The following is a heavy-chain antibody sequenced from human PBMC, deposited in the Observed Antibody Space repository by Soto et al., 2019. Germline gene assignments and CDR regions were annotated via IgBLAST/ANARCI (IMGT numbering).Heavy chain of an antibody. CDR2: IKQDGSEK. D-gene: IGHD3-22*01. CDR1: GFTFSSYG. V-gene: IGHV3-7*03. J-gene: IGHJ4*02. Sequence: VQLVESGGGVVQPGRSLRLSCAASGFTFSSYGMHWVRQAPGKGLEWVANIKQDGSEKYYVDSVKGRFTISRDNAKNSLYLQMNSLRSEDTAVYYCARQHYYDSSGYYYDDYWGQGTLVTVSS. CDR3: ARQHYYDSSGYYYDDY.